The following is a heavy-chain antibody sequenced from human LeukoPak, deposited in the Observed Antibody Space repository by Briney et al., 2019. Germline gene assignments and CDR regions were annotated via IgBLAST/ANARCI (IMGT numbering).Heavy chain of an antibody. J-gene: IGHJ4*02. D-gene: IGHD6-13*01. CDR3: ARGRYLTTSGGAAAGFLDY. V-gene: IGHV4-34*01. CDR2: INHSGST. Sequence: SETLSLTCAVYGGSFSGYYCSWIRQTPGKGLEWIGEINHSGSTHYNPSLKSRVTISVDTSQKQFSLRLTSVTAADTAVYYCARGRYLTTSGGAAAGFLDYWGQGTLVTVSS. CDR1: GGSFSGYY.